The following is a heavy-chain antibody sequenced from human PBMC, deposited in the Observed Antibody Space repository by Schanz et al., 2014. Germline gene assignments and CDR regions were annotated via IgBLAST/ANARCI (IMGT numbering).Heavy chain of an antibody. CDR3: ARSAGRDFWSGYYTRFDY. V-gene: IGHV1-18*01. J-gene: IGHJ4*02. CDR1: GYIFINSG. CDR2: ISVYTGNT. Sequence: QIQLVQSGPEVKKPGATVKVSYKASGYIFINSGISWVRQAPGQGLEWMGWISVYTGNTKYGQKVQGRVTMTADTSTNTAYMELRSLRSDDTAVYYCARSAGRDFWSGYYTRFDYWGQGTLVTVSS. D-gene: IGHD3-3*01.